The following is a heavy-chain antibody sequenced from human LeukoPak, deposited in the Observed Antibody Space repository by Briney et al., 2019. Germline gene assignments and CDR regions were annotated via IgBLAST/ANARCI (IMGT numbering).Heavy chain of an antibody. D-gene: IGHD3-22*01. CDR3: ASSGYDAFDI. Sequence: PSETLSLTCAVSGGSISSGGYSWSWIRQPPGKGLEWIGYIYHSGSTYYNPSLKSRVTISVDRSKNQFSLKPSSVTAADTAVYYCASSGYDAFDIWGQGTMVTVSS. CDR2: IYHSGST. CDR1: GGSISSGGYS. V-gene: IGHV4-30-2*01. J-gene: IGHJ3*02.